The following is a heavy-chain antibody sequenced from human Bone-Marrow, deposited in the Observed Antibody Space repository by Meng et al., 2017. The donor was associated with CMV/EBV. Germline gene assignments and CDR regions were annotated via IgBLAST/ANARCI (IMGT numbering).Heavy chain of an antibody. D-gene: IGHD6-19*01. CDR2: MWYVGSKE. V-gene: IGHV3-30*02. CDR1: GFTFSVYG. J-gene: IGHJ4*02. CDR3: AKVRDSSAWYTDYFDY. Sequence: GESLKISCATSGFTFSVYGMHWVRQAPGKGLEWVAFMWYVGSKEFYADSVEGRFTISRDNSKNTLFLQMDSLRAEDTAVYYCAKVRDSSAWYTDYFDYWGQGTLVTVSS.